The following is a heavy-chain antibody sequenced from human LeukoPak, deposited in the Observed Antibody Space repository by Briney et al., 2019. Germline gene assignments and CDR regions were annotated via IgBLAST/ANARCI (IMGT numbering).Heavy chain of an antibody. J-gene: IGHJ4*02. D-gene: IGHD2-15*01. CDR3: ARVTVVGYFDY. CDR2: IFYSGST. CDR1: GGSISTANYY. Sequence: SETLSLTCTVSGGSISTANYYWGWVRQPPGKGLEWIGNIFYSGSTYYSPPLKSRLTISLDTSRNQFSLRLNSVTAADTAVYYCARVTVVGYFDYWGQGTLVTVSS. V-gene: IGHV4-39*07.